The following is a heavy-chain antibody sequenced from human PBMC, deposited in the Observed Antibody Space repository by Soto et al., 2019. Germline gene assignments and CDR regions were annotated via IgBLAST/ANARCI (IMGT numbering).Heavy chain of an antibody. J-gene: IGHJ4*02. D-gene: IGHD6-13*01. CDR2: IYYSGST. CDR3: ARSGSGSGWL. CDR1: GGSVSSGRYY. Sequence: SETLSLTCAVSGGSVSSGRYYWSWIRQPPGKGLEWIGYIYYSGSTKYNPSLKSRVTISVDTSKNQFSLKLSSMTAADTAVYYCARSGSGSGWLGGQGTLVTVSS. V-gene: IGHV4-61*01.